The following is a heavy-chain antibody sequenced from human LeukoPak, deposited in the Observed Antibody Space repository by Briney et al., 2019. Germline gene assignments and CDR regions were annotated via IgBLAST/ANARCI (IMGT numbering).Heavy chain of an antibody. Sequence: GESLKISCKGSGYSFTSYWISWVRQMPGKGLEWMGRIDPSDSYTNYSPSFQGHVTISADKSISTAYLQWSSLKASDTATYYCARSVNAYGSGSYSDYWGQGTLVTVSS. D-gene: IGHD3-10*01. J-gene: IGHJ4*02. CDR2: IDPSDSYT. CDR3: ARSVNAYGSGSYSDY. CDR1: GYSFTSYW. V-gene: IGHV5-10-1*01.